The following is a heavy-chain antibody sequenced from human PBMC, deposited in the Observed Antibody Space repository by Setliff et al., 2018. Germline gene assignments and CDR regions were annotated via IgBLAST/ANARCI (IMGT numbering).Heavy chain of an antibody. V-gene: IGHV4-59*08. CDR3: ARIPFYYDSSGYYYDLNWYFDL. CDR2: INYSGNT. Sequence: SETLSLTCTVSGVSINNYYWSWIRQPPGKGLEWIGYINYSGNTNYNPSLRSRVTISVDTSKNQFSLKLTSVTAADTAVYFCARIPFYYDSSGYYYDLNWYFDLWGRGALVTV. CDR1: GVSINNYY. J-gene: IGHJ2*01. D-gene: IGHD3-22*01.